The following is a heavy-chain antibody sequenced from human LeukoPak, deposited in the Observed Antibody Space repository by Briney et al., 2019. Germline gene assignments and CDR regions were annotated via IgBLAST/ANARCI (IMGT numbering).Heavy chain of an antibody. CDR3: ARDPSGSFFNWFDP. CDR1: GGSFSGYY. V-gene: IGHV4-34*01. Sequence: SETLSLTCAVYGGSFSGYYWSWIRQPPGKGLEWIGEINHSGSTNYNPSLKRRVTISVDTSKNQFSLKLRSVTAADTAVYYCARDPSGSFFNWFDPWGQGTLVTVSS. D-gene: IGHD1-26*01. J-gene: IGHJ5*02. CDR2: INHSGST.